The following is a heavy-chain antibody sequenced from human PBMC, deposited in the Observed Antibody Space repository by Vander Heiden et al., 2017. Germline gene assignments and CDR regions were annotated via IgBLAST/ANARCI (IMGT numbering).Heavy chain of an antibody. Sequence: QLQLQESGSGLVQPSETLSLTCTVSAASISSCSHYWGWVRQPPGKGLEWIGTIYCGGRTFYKPSLRSRATISVDTSKNQFSLKLNSVTAADTAVYYCARKRYSSGWDFDYWGQGVLVTVSS. CDR1: AASISSCSHY. CDR2: IYCGGRT. J-gene: IGHJ4*02. V-gene: IGHV4-39*01. D-gene: IGHD6-19*01. CDR3: ARKRYSSGWDFDY.